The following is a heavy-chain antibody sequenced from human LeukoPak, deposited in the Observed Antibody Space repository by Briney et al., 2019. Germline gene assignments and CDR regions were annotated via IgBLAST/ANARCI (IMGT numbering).Heavy chain of an antibody. CDR3: ARETTVVTRRAFDI. CDR2: IYNSGST. J-gene: IGHJ3*02. D-gene: IGHD4-23*01. Sequence: PSETLSLTCTVSGVSISSYHWTWIRQPPGEGLEWIGHIYNSGSTNYNPSLRGRVTISLDTSKNQVSLKLSSVTAADTAMYYCARETTVVTRRAFDIWGQRTMVTVSS. V-gene: IGHV4-59*01. CDR1: GVSISSYH.